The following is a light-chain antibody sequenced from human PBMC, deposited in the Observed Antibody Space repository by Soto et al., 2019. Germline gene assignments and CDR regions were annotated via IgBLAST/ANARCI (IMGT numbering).Light chain of an antibody. J-gene: IGLJ1*01. CDR2: SSN. CDR3: AAWDDSLSGYV. V-gene: IGLV1-47*02. Sequence: QSVLTQPPSASGTPGQGVTISCSGNNSNIGNNNVYWYQQLPGTAPKLLIYSSNQRPSGVPDRISGSKSGTSASLAISGLRSEDEADYYCAAWDDSLSGYVFGTGTKSPS. CDR1: NSNIGNNN.